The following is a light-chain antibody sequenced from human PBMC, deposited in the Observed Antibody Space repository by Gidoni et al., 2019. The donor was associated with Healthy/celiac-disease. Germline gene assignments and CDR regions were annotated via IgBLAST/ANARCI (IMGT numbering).Light chain of an antibody. Sequence: DIQMTQSPSTLSASVGDRVTITCRASQSISSWFAWYQQKPGKAPKLLIYKASSLESGVPSRFSGSGSVTEFTLTISSLQPDDFATYYCQQYNSYPYTFGQGTKLEIK. CDR2: KAS. CDR1: QSISSW. CDR3: QQYNSYPYT. V-gene: IGKV1-5*03. J-gene: IGKJ2*01.